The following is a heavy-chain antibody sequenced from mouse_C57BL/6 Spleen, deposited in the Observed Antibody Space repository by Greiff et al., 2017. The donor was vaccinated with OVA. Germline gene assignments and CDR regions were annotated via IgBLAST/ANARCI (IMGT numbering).Heavy chain of an antibody. J-gene: IGHJ1*03. V-gene: IGHV3-6*01. CDR1: GYSITSGYY. Sequence: ESGPGLVKPSQSLSLTCSVTGYSITSGYYWNWIRQFPGNKLEWMGYISYDGSNNYNPSLKNRISITRDTSKNQFFLKLNSVTTEDTATYYGAREGSSPWFDVWGTGTTVTVSS. CDR2: ISYDGSN. D-gene: IGHD1-1*01. CDR3: AREGSSPWFDV.